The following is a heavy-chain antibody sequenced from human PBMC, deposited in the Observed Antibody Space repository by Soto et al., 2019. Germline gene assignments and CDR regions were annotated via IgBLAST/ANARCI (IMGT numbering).Heavy chain of an antibody. CDR2: INPSGGST. V-gene: IGHV1-46*03. CDR3: AREGGIAHGAFDI. D-gene: IGHD6-13*01. Sequence: GASVTVSCKDSVYTLTSYDMHWVRQDPGQGLEWMGIINPSGGSTSYAQKFQGRVTMTRDTSTSTVYMELSSLRSEDTAVYYCAREGGIAHGAFDIWGQGTMVTVSS. CDR1: VYTLTSYD. J-gene: IGHJ3*02.